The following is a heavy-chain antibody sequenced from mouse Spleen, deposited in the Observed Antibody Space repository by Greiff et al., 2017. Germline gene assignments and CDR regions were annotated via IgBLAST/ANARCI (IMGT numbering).Heavy chain of an antibody. CDR3: AREAFSWFAY. CDR1: GFTFSSYA. J-gene: IGHJ3*01. Sequence: EVMLVESGGGLVKPGGSLKLSCAASGFTFSSYAMSWVRQSPEKRLEWVAEISSGGSYTYYPDTVTGRFTISRDNAKNTLYLEMSSLRSEDTAMYYCAREAFSWFAYWGQGTLVTVSA. V-gene: IGHV5-9-4*01. CDR2: ISSGGSYT.